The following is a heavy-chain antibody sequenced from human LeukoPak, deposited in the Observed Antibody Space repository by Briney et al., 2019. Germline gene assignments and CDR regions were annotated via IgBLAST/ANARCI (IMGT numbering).Heavy chain of an antibody. J-gene: IGHJ4*02. CDR2: IIPIFGTA. V-gene: IGHV1-69*13. Sequence: ASVKVSCKASGGTFISYAISWVRQAPGQGLEWMGGIIPIFGTANYAQKFQGRVTITADESTSTAYMELSSLRSEDTAVYYCARDPTAVSNEAQYYFDYWGQGTLVTVSS. D-gene: IGHD4-17*01. CDR3: ARDPTAVSNEAQYYFDY. CDR1: GGTFISYA.